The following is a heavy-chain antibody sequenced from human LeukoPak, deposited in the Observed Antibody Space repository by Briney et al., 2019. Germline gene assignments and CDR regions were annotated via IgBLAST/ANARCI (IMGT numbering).Heavy chain of an antibody. D-gene: IGHD3-22*01. CDR1: GFTFSSYS. Sequence: GGSLRLSCAASGFTFSSYSMKWVRQAPGKGLEWVSYISSSSSTIYYADSVKGRFTISRDNAKNSLYLQMNSLRAEDTAVYYCARGVSYYCTSWGQGTLVTVSS. V-gene: IGHV3-48*04. J-gene: IGHJ4*02. CDR3: ARGVSYYCTS. CDR2: ISSSSSTI.